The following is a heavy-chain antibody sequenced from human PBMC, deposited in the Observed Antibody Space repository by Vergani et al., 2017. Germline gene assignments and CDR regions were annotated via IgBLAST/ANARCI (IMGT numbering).Heavy chain of an antibody. CDR3: ARDGWELLDYFYYMDL. V-gene: IGHV3-23*01. J-gene: IGHJ6*03. Sequence: EVQLLQSGGGVIQPGGSVRLSCAASGFTFSACPMTWVRQAPGKWLEWVSAISARYPSTYYADSVKGRFTISRDNSKNMLYLQMDSLRAEDTAVYYCARDGWELLDYFYYMDLRGKGTPGTVSS. D-gene: IGHD1-26*01. CDR1: GFTFSACP. CDR2: ISARYPST.